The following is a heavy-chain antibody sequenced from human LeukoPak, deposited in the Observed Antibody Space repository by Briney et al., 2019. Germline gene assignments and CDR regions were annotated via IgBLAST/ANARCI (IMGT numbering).Heavy chain of an antibody. CDR3: AXHYGP. CDR1: GGSIRSSYYY. J-gene: IGHJ5*02. D-gene: IGHD3-10*01. V-gene: IGHV4-39*01. CDR2: IYDSGST. Sequence: SETLSLTCTVSGGSIRSSYYYWGWIRQPPGKGLEWIGSIYDSGSTYYNPSLKSRVTISVDTSKNQFSLKLNSVTAADTAVYYCAXHYGPWGRGXLXXXSS.